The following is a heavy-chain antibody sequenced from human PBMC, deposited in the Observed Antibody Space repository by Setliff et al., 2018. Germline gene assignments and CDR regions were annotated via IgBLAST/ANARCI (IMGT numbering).Heavy chain of an antibody. V-gene: IGHV3-74*01. CDR2: INNDGSST. D-gene: IGHD2-2*01. CDR1: GFTFSSHW. J-gene: IGHJ4*02. CDR3: ARAHSSTLSVHDY. Sequence: GGSLRLSCAAAGFTFSSHWVHWVHQAPGKRLMWVSRINNDGSSTTYEDSVKGLFTISRDNAKNTLYLQMNSLRAEDTAVYYCARAHSSTLSVHDYWGQGTLVTVSS.